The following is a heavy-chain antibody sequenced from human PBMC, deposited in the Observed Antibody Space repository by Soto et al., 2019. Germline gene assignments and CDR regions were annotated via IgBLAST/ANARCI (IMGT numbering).Heavy chain of an antibody. J-gene: IGHJ4*02. V-gene: IGHV4-4*02. CDR3: ARTTITGTLDY. CDR1: SGSISNSNW. D-gene: IGHD1-20*01. Sequence: QVQLQESSPGLVKPSGTLSLICAVSSGSISNSNWRNWVRQPPGKGLEWIGEIYHSGSTNYNPSLKSRVTISVDKSKNQFSLKLSSVTAADTAVYYCARTTITGTLDYWGQGTLVTVSS. CDR2: IYHSGST.